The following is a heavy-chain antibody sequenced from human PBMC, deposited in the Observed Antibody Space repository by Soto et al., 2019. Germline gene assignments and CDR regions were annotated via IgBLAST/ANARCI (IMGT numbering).Heavy chain of an antibody. J-gene: IGHJ6*02. Sequence: ASVKVSCKASGYIFTGYHMHRVRQAPGQGLEWMGWINPNSGGTNYAQKFQGRVTMTRDTSISTAYMELSRLRSDDTAVYYCTREELPIYYSGMDVWGQGTTVTVSS. D-gene: IGHD1-7*01. CDR2: INPNSGGT. CDR1: GYIFTGYH. CDR3: TREELPIYYSGMDV. V-gene: IGHV1-2*02.